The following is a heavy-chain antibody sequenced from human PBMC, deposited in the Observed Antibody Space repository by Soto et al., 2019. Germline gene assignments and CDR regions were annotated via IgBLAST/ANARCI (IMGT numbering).Heavy chain of an antibody. J-gene: IGHJ4*02. D-gene: IGHD5-12*01. CDR3: ARDRRDGYALYYFDY. Sequence: SVKVSCRASGGTFSSYAISWVRQAPGQGLEWMGGIIPIFGTANYAQKFQGRVTITADESTSTAYMELSSLRSEDTAVYYCARDRRDGYALYYFDYWGQGTLVTVSS. CDR1: GGTFSSYA. CDR2: IIPIFGTA. V-gene: IGHV1-69*13.